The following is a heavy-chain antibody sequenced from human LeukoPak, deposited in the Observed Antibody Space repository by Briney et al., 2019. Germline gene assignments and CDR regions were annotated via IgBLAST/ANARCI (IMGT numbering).Heavy chain of an antibody. D-gene: IGHD3-22*01. CDR2: IIPIFGTA. Sequence: SVKVSCKASGGTFSSYAISWVRQAPGQGLEWMGGIIPIFGTANYAQKFQGRVTITTDESTSTAYRELSSLRSEDTAVYYCARGPSRMGYYDSSGYYVQFDYWGQGTLVTVSS. J-gene: IGHJ4*02. V-gene: IGHV1-69*05. CDR3: ARGPSRMGYYDSSGYYVQFDY. CDR1: GGTFSSYA.